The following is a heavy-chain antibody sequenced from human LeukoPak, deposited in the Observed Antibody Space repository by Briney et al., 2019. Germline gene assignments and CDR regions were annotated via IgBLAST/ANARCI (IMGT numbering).Heavy chain of an antibody. CDR3: AASLDLAVYGIDY. CDR2: ISGRGEST. J-gene: IGHJ4*02. Sequence: GGSLRLSWAASGFTFRSYAVSWVGQSLGKGLQGVSGISGRGESTYYADSVKGRFTISRDYSKNTVYLQMNSLRAHDPALFYGAASLDLAVYGIDYWGQGPLVTVSS. D-gene: IGHD2-8*02. CDR1: GFTFRSYA. V-gene: IGHV3-23*01.